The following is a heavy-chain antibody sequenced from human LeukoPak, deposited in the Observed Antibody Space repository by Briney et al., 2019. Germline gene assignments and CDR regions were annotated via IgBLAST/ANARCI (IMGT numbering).Heavy chain of an antibody. V-gene: IGHV1-69*04. CDR3: ARVSYYYGMDV. CDR2: IIPIFGIA. J-gene: IGHJ6*02. CDR1: GGTFSSYA. Sequence: EASVKVSCKASGGTFSSYAISWVRQAPGQGLEWMRRIIPIFGIANYAQKFQGRVTITADKSTSTAYMELSSLRSEDTAVYYCARVSYYYGMDVWGQGTTVTVSS.